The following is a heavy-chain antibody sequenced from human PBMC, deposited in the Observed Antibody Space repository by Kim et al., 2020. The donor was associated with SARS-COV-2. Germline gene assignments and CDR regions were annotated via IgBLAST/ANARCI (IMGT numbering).Heavy chain of an antibody. Sequence: SETLSLTCTVSGGSISSSSYYWGWIRQPPGKGLEWIGSIYYSGSTYYNPSLKSRVTISVDTSKNQFSLKLSSVTAADTAVYYCARLGTYYYDSSGYYIDYWGQGTLVTVSS. CDR1: GGSISSSSYY. V-gene: IGHV4-39*01. CDR2: IYYSGST. CDR3: ARLGTYYYDSSGYYIDY. D-gene: IGHD3-22*01. J-gene: IGHJ4*02.